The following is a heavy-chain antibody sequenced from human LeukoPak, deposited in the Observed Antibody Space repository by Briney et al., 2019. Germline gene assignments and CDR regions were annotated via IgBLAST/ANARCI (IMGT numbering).Heavy chain of an antibody. V-gene: IGHV3-7*01. D-gene: IGHD6-13*01. CDR2: IKQDGSEK. CDR1: GFTFSSYW. Sequence: TGGSLRLSCAASGFTFSSYWMSWVRQAPGKGLEWVANIKQDGSEKYYVDSVEGRFTISRDNAKNSLYLQMNSLRAEDTAVYYCARGRIAAAGKSGWFDPWGQGTLVTVSS. CDR3: ARGRIAAAGKSGWFDP. J-gene: IGHJ5*02.